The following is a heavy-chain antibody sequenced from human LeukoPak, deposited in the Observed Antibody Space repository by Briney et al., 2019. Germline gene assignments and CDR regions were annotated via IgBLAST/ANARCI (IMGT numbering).Heavy chain of an antibody. J-gene: IGHJ4*02. CDR2: INSDWSWT. CDR1: GNYW. V-gene: IGHV3-74*01. CDR3: VSFYETY. Sequence: GGSLRLSCAASGNYWMHWVRQAPGKGLVWVSHINSDWSWTSYADSVKGRFTISKDNAKNTVYLQMNNLRAEDTAVYYCVSFYETYRGRGTLVTVSS. D-gene: IGHD2-2*01.